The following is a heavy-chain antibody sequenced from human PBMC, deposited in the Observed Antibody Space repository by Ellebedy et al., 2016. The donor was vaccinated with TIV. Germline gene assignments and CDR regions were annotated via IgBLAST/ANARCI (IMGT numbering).Heavy chain of an antibody. J-gene: IGHJ4*02. Sequence: ASVKVSCKASGYTFTSYGISWVRQAPGQGLEWMGWINPNSGGTNYAQKFQGRVTMTRDTSISTAYMELSRLRSDDTAVYYCARWYGDYDLPFDYWGQGTLVTVSS. CDR2: INPNSGGT. D-gene: IGHD4-17*01. V-gene: IGHV1-2*02. CDR3: ARWYGDYDLPFDY. CDR1: GYTFTSYG.